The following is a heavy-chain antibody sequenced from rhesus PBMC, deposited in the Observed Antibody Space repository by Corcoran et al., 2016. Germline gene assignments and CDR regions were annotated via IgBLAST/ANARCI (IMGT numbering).Heavy chain of an antibody. Sequence: EVRLVEYGGGWVQPGGSLRLSCAASGSTFSDYYMSWVRQAPGKGTEWVGFIKSQTKGGTTKNSPSMKGRFTITSNEAKSMDSLQMNSLKTEDTAVYYCAGGVISSYGGFYFDVWGQGVLVTVSS. CDR1: GSTFSDYY. CDR2: IKSQTKGGTT. V-gene: IGHV3-116*02. CDR3: AGGVISSYGGFYFDV. D-gene: IGHD5-36*01. J-gene: IGHJ4*01.